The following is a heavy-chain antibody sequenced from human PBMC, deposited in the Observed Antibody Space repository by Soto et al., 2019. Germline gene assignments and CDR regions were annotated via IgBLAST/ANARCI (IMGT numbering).Heavy chain of an antibody. CDR3: AKDPRGGYSILSIDY. CDR2: MWDDGSNK. Sequence: GGSLRLSCVASGFTLENYGMHWVRQAPGRGLEWVAVMWDDGSNKYYVESVKGRFTVSRDNSRNTLHLQMNSLRADDTAVYYCAKDPRGGYSILSIDYWGQGTQVTVSS. J-gene: IGHJ4*02. V-gene: IGHV3-30*02. D-gene: IGHD4-4*01. CDR1: GFTLENYG.